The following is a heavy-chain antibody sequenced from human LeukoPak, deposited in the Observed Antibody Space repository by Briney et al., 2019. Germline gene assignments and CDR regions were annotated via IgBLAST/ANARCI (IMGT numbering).Heavy chain of an antibody. J-gene: IGHJ4*02. Sequence: ASVKVFCKASGYTFTIYYIHWVRQAPGQGLEWMGWINPNSGGTNYAQKFQGRVTMTRDTSISTAYMERSRLRSDDTAVYYCASEGYSSSSGYYFDYWGQGTLVTVSS. CDR2: INPNSGGT. CDR1: GYTFTIYY. V-gene: IGHV1-2*02. CDR3: ASEGYSSSSGYYFDY. D-gene: IGHD6-6*01.